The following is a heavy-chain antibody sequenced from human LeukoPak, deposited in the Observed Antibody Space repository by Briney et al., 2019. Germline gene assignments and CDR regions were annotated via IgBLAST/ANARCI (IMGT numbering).Heavy chain of an antibody. V-gene: IGHV3-11*04. D-gene: IGHD3-10*01. CDR1: GFTFSDYY. J-gene: IGHJ4*02. Sequence: GSLRLSCAASGFTFSDYYMSWIRQAPGKGLEWVSYISSSGSTIYYADSVKGRFTISRDNAKNSLYLQMNSLRAEDTAVYYCATHMVRGVAYFDYWGQGTLVTVSS. CDR3: ATHMVRGVAYFDY. CDR2: ISSSGSTI.